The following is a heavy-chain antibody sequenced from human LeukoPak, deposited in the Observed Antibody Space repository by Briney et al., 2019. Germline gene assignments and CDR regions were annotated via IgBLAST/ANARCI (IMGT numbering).Heavy chain of an antibody. Sequence: NPSETLSLTCTVSGGSVSSGSYYWSWIRQPPGKGLEWIGYIYYSGSTNYNPSLQSRVTISVDTSKNQFSLKLSSVTAADTAVYYCARSLKRDYCSGGSCLSYWYFDLWGRGTLVTVSS. V-gene: IGHV4-61*01. CDR3: ARSLKRDYCSGGSCLSYWYFDL. D-gene: IGHD2-15*01. CDR2: IYYSGST. J-gene: IGHJ2*01. CDR1: GGSVSSGSYY.